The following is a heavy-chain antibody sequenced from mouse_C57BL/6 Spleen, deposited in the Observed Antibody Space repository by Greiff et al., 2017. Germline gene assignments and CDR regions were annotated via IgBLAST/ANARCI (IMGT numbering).Heavy chain of an antibody. CDR2: ISSGSSTI. V-gene: IGHV5-17*01. J-gene: IGHJ1*03. CDR3: ARLTTVVATRYYDV. CDR1: GFTFSDSG. Sequence: DVHLVESGGGLVKPGGSLKFSCAASGFTFSDSGMHWVRQAPEKGLEWVAYISSGSSTIYYADKGKGRFTISRDNAKNTLFLQMTSLRSEATAMYYCARLTTVVATRYYDVWGTGTTVTVSS. D-gene: IGHD1-1*01.